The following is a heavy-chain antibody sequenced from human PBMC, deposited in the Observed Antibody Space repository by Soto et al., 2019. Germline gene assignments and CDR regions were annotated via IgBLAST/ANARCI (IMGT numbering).Heavy chain of an antibody. Sequence: GGSLRLSCLASGFTFSYYGMTWVRHFPGRGLEWVSSLNGAGGSTYYADSVRGRFTISRDNSQNTLFLQMNRLTVDDTAIYYCAAPRDEYGSGISWFTYGMDVWGQGTTVTVSS. CDR3: AAPRDEYGSGISWFTYGMDV. V-gene: IGHV3-23*01. D-gene: IGHD3-10*01. J-gene: IGHJ6*02. CDR1: GFTFSYYG. CDR2: LNGAGGST.